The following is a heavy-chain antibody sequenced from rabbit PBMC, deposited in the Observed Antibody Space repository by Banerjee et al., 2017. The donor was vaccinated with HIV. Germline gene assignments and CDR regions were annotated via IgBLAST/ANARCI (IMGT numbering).Heavy chain of an antibody. CDR3: AGKFDL. J-gene: IGHJ4*01. CDR1: GFDFSSNA. V-gene: IGHV1S45*01. CDR2: IETGGHNRI. Sequence: LEESGGGLVKPEGSLTLTCKASGFDFSSNAICWVRQAPGKGLEWIACIETGGHNRIYYARWAKGRFTISKTSSTTVTLQMTSLTAADTATYFCAGKFDLWGQGTLVTVS.